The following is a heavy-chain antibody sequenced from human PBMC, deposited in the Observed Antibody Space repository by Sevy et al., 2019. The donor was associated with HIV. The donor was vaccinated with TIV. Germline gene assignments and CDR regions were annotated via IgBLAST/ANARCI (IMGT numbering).Heavy chain of an antibody. Sequence: ASVKVSCKVSGKKVTQLAMHWVRQAPGKGLEWMATFDPEDGETFYAQNFQGRVTMTEDTSRDRAYMELSSLRSEDAAVYYCATTKDYYESSGSPFDDWGQGTLVTVSS. D-gene: IGHD3-22*01. V-gene: IGHV1-24*01. CDR1: GKKVTQLA. CDR3: ATTKDYYESSGSPFDD. J-gene: IGHJ4*02. CDR2: FDPEDGET.